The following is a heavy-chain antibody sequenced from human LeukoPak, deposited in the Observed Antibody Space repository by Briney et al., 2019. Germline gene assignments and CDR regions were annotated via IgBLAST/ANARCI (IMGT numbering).Heavy chain of an antibody. J-gene: IGHJ3*02. CDR3: ARGGDSSGYFHESFAFDI. CDR1: GFTFSSYA. D-gene: IGHD3-22*01. V-gene: IGHV3-30-3*01. Sequence: PGRSLRLSCAASGFTFSSYAMHWVRQAPGKGLEWVAVISYDGSNKYYADSVKGRFTIPRDNSKNTLYLQMNSLRAEDTAVYYCARGGDSSGYFHESFAFDIWGQGTMVTVSS. CDR2: ISYDGSNK.